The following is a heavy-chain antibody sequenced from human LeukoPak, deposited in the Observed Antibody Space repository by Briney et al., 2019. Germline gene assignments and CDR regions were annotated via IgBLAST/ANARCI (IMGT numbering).Heavy chain of an antibody. J-gene: IGHJ4*02. CDR3: VKYTGNSILVRFDY. CDR2: ISGSGSGT. Sequence: PGGSLRLSCAASGFTFSSCAMTWVRQAPGKGLEWVSGISGSGSGTYYADSVKGRFTISRDNSKTTLYLQMNSLRAEDTALYYCVKYTGNSILVRFDYWGQGTLVTVSS. D-gene: IGHD4-23*01. CDR1: GFTFSSCA. V-gene: IGHV3-23*01.